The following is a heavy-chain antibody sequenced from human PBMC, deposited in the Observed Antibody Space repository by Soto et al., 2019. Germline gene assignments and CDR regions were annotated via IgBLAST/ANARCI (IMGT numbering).Heavy chain of an antibody. CDR3: ARVVYSSSKRFLARWFDP. J-gene: IGHJ5*02. CDR2: IYYSGST. Sequence: SETLSLTCTVSGGSISSGDYYWSWIRQPPGKGLEWIGYIYYSGSTYYNPSLKSRVTISVGTSKNQFSLKLSSVTAADTAVYYCARVVYSSSKRFLARWFDPWGQGTLVTVS. D-gene: IGHD6-6*01. V-gene: IGHV4-30-4*01. CDR1: GGSISSGDYY.